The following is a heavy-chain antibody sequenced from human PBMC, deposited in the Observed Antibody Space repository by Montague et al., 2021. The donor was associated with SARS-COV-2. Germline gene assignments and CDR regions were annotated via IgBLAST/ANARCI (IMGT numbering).Heavy chain of an antibody. CDR2: IYNSGTT. V-gene: IGHV4-39*07. CDR1: GDSTSCPNCY. Sequence: SETLSLTCTVSGDSTSCPNCYWGWIRQAPGKGLDWIGTIYNSGTTXYXXXXKXRLTLSKDTSKNQFSLRLTSVTAADTAMYFCARAPIYRSSWYAYFDYWGQGTLVTVSS. CDR3: ARAPIYRSSWYAYFDY. J-gene: IGHJ4*02. D-gene: IGHD6-13*01.